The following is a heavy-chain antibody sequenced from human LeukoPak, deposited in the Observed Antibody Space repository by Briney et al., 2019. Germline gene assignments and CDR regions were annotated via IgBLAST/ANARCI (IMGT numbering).Heavy chain of an antibody. CDR3: ANGPQYNTLTGYYKVRSHLDY. CDR1: GFTFSSYA. Sequence: AGGSLRLSCAASGFTFSSYAMHWVHQAPGKGLEWVAVISYDGSNKYYADSVKGRFTISRGNSKNTLYLQMNSLRAEDTAVYYCANGPQYNTLTGYYKVRSHLDYWGQGTLVTVSS. V-gene: IGHV3-30*04. J-gene: IGHJ4*02. CDR2: ISYDGSNK. D-gene: IGHD3-9*01.